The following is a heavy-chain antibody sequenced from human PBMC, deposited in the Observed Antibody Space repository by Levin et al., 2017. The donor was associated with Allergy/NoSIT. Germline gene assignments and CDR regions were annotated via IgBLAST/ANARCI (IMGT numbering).Heavy chain of an antibody. CDR2: IGGSGDSA. D-gene: IGHD6-13*01. J-gene: IGHJ4*02. Sequence: RGESLKISCAASGFIFRNYVMTWLRQSPRKGLEWVSSIGGSGDSAYYADSVKGRFTVSRDNSKNTLYLQMSSLGAEDTAVYYCAKKFDGGSSWYAFDHWGQGTLVTVSS. CDR1: GFIFRNYV. V-gene: IGHV3-23*01. CDR3: AKKFDGGSSWYAFDH.